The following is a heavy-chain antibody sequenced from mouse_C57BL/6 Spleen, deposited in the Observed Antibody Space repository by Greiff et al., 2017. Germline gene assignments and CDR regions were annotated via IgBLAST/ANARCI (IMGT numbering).Heavy chain of an antibody. Sequence: VQLQQSGAELVRPGTSVKMSCKASGYTFTNYWIGWAKQRPGHGLEWIGDIYPGGGYTNYNEKFKGKATLTADKSSSTAYMQFSSLTSEDSAIYYCGREGRPGAMDYWGQGTSVTGSS. J-gene: IGHJ4*01. CDR1: GYTFTNYW. CDR3: GREGRPGAMDY. V-gene: IGHV1-63*01. CDR2: IYPGGGYT.